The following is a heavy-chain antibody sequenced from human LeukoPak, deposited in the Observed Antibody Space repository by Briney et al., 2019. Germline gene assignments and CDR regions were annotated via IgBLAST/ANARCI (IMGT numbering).Heavy chain of an antibody. D-gene: IGHD7-27*01. CDR3: ARLDNWGSWVDY. J-gene: IGHJ4*02. CDR1: GYSINNYW. CDR2: IYPADSDI. Sequence: GESLKISCKGSGYSINNYWIGWVRQMPGKGLEWMGIIYPADSDIRYSPSFQGQVTISADKSISTAYLQWSSLKASDTAMYYCARLDNWGSWVDYWGQGTLVTVSS. V-gene: IGHV5-51*01.